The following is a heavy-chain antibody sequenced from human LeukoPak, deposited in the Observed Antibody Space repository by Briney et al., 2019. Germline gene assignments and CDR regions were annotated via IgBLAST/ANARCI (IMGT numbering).Heavy chain of an antibody. Sequence: SETLSLTCTVSGGSISSHYWSWIRQPPRKGLECSGYIYYSVSTNYNPPLKCRVTLSVDTSKNQFSLKLSSVTAADTAVYYCARESIAAAGTFDYYYYMDVWGKGTTVTVSS. CDR2: IYYSVST. V-gene: IGHV4-59*11. J-gene: IGHJ6*03. CDR3: ARESIAAAGTFDYYYYMDV. CDR1: GGSISSHY. D-gene: IGHD6-13*01.